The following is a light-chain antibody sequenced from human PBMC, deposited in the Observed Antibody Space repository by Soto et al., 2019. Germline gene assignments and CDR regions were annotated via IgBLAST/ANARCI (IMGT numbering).Light chain of an antibody. CDR3: SSYTVSSTL. CDR2: DVT. CDR1: SGDVGGYDY. V-gene: IGLV2-14*03. J-gene: IGLJ2*01. Sequence: QSVLTQPASVSGSPGQSIIISCNGSSGDVGGYDYVSWYQQLPGKAPKLMIYDVTNRPSGVSNRFSGSKSDNTASLTISGLQAEDEADYYCSSYTVSSTLFGGGTKVTVL.